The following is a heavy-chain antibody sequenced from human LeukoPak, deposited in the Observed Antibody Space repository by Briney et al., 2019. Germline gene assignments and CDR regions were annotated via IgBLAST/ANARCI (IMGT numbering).Heavy chain of an antibody. CDR3: ARIPSYSAAFDI. CDR1: GGSISSGGYY. Sequence: PSQTLSLTCAVSGGSISSGGYYWSWIRQHPGKGLEWIGYIYYSGSTYYNPSLKSRVTISVDTSKNQFSLKLSSVTAADTAVYYCARIPSYSAAFDIWGQGTMVTVSS. CDR2: IYYSGST. J-gene: IGHJ3*02. D-gene: IGHD3-10*01. V-gene: IGHV4-31*11.